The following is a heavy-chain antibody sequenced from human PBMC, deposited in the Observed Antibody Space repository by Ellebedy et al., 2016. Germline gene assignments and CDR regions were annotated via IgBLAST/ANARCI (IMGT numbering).Heavy chain of an antibody. Sequence: SETPSLTXAVYGGSFSGYYWSWIRQPPGKGLEWIGEINHSGSTNYNPSLKSRVTISVDTSKNQFSLKLSSVTAADTAVYYCARGRIRHYYMDVWGKGTTVTVSS. CDR3: ARGRIRHYYMDV. CDR2: INHSGST. V-gene: IGHV4-34*01. D-gene: IGHD1-14*01. CDR1: GGSFSGYY. J-gene: IGHJ6*03.